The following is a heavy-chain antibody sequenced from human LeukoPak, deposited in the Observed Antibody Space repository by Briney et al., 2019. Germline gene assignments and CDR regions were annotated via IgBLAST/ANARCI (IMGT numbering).Heavy chain of an antibody. CDR1: GYTFTSYY. J-gene: IGHJ6*03. Sequence: SVKVSRKASGYTFTSYYMHWVRQAPGQGLEWMGGIIPIFGTANYAQKFQGRVTITADESTSTAYMELSSLRSEDTAVYYCARGSRESSSSWDYYYYMDVWGKGTTVTVSS. V-gene: IGHV1-69*13. CDR2: IIPIFGTA. D-gene: IGHD6-6*01. CDR3: ARGSRESSSSWDYYYYMDV.